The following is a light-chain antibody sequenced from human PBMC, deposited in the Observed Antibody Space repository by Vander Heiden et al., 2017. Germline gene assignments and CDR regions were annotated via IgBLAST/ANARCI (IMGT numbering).Light chain of an antibody. CDR2: EVS. CDR3: SSYAGSNNFVV. CDR1: SSDVGGYNY. V-gene: IGLV2-8*01. Sequence: SPLPHPPPPSRSPGPPGTISCTGTSSDVGGYNYVSWYQQHPGKAPKLMIYEVSKRPSGVPDRFSGSKSGNTASLTVSGLQAEDEADYYCSSYAGSNNFVVFGGGTKLTVL. J-gene: IGLJ2*01.